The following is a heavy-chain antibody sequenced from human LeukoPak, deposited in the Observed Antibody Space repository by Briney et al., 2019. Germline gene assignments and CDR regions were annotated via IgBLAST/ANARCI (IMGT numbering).Heavy chain of an antibody. Sequence: GESLKISCKGSGYSFTTYWIGWVRQMPGKGLEWMGIIYPGDSDTRYSPSFQGQVTISADKSISTAYLQWSSLKASGTAMYYCARRYSGYDYAYYFDYWGQGTLVTVSS. D-gene: IGHD5-12*01. CDR1: GYSFTTYW. CDR3: ARRYSGYDYAYYFDY. CDR2: IYPGDSDT. J-gene: IGHJ4*02. V-gene: IGHV5-51*01.